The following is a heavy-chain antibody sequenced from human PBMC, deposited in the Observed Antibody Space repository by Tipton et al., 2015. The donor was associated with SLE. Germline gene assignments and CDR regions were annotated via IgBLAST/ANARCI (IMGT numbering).Heavy chain of an antibody. CDR1: GFTFDDYA. V-gene: IGHV3-9*01. CDR2: ISWDSGSI. CDR3: AKDKSGEGAVADY. J-gene: IGHJ4*02. D-gene: IGHD6-19*01. Sequence: SLRLSCAASGFTFDDYALHWVRQAPGKGLEWGSGISWDSGSIGYADSVKGRFPISKDNAKKSLYLQMNSLRAEDTALYYCAKDKSGEGAVADYWGQGTLVTVSS.